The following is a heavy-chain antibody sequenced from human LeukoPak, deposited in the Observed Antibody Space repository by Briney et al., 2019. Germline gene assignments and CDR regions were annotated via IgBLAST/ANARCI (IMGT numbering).Heavy chain of an antibody. CDR2: ISAYNGNT. CDR3: ARDMGYDTWEQQLGGPDY. V-gene: IGHV1-18*01. J-gene: IGHJ4*02. D-gene: IGHD6-13*01. CDR1: GYTFTSYA. Sequence: ASVKVSCKASGYTFTSYAMHWVRQAPGQGLEWMGWISAYNGNTNYAQKLQGRVTMTTDTSTSTAYMELRSLRSDDTAVYYCARDMGYDTWEQQLGGPDYWGQGTLVTVSS.